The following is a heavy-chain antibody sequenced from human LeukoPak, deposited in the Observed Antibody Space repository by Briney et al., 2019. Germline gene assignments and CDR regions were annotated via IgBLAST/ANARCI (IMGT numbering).Heavy chain of an antibody. CDR3: ARRADCGGDCSVWFDP. D-gene: IGHD2-21*02. V-gene: IGHV4-39*01. CDR1: GGSISSSNYY. CDR2: IYYSGST. Sequence: SETLSLTCTVSGGSISSSNYYWRWIRQPPGKGLEWIGTIYYSGSTYYNPSLKSRVTISVDTSKNQFSLKLSSVTAADTAVYYCARRADCGGDCSVWFDPWGQGTLVTVSS. J-gene: IGHJ5*02.